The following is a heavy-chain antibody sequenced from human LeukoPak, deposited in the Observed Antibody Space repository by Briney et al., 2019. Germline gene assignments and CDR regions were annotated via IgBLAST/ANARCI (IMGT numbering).Heavy chain of an antibody. J-gene: IGHJ4*02. CDR2: IIPFLGTT. D-gene: IGHD2-21*01. Sequence: ASVKVSCKASGGVFTTYTVSWVRQAPGQGLEWMGSIIPFLGTTNYAQKFQGRVTITADEPTRTAYMELTYVRSDDTAVYYCTIIPNVILFTHYFEYWGQGTLVTVSS. CDR1: GGVFTTYT. CDR3: TIIPNVILFTHYFEY. V-gene: IGHV1-69*08.